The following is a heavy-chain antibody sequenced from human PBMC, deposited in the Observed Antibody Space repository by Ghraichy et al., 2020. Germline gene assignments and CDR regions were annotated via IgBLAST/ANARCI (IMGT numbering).Heavy chain of an antibody. CDR2: IYSGGST. Sequence: GGSLRLSCAASGFTVSSNYMSWVRQAPGKGLEWVSVIYSGGSTYYADSVKGRFTISRDNSKNTLYLQMNSLRAEDTAVYYCARETSYYYYGMDVWGQGTTVTVSS. CDR1: GFTVSSNY. V-gene: IGHV3-53*01. J-gene: IGHJ6*02. CDR3: ARETSYYYYGMDV.